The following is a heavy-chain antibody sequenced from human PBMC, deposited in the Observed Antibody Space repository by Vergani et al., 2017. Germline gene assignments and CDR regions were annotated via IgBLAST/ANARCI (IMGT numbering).Heavy chain of an antibody. V-gene: IGHV3-7*01. D-gene: IGHD3-22*01. Sequence: EVQLVESGGGLVQPGGSLRLSCAASGFTFSNYWMSWVRQAPGKGLEWVANINQDGSDKYYVDSVKGRFTISRDNAKNSLYLQMNSLRAEDAAVYYCAGDHRAYFYDNNFDYWGQGTLVTVSS. CDR3: AGDHRAYFYDNNFDY. CDR2: INQDGSDK. CDR1: GFTFSNYW. J-gene: IGHJ4*02.